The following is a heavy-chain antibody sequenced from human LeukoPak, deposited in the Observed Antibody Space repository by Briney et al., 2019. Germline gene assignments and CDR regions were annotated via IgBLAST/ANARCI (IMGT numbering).Heavy chain of an antibody. CDR2: ITSDGRST. J-gene: IGHJ6*03. CDR1: GFIFSSYA. D-gene: IGHD1-26*01. Sequence: PGGSLRLSCAASGFIFSSYAMHWVRQAPGKGLDFVAGITSDGRSTYYANSVKGRFTISRHSFKNTLYLQMGSLRADDMAVYYCVRGIVGASNHYYYYMDVWGEGTTVTISS. V-gene: IGHV3-64*01. CDR3: VRGIVGASNHYYYYMDV.